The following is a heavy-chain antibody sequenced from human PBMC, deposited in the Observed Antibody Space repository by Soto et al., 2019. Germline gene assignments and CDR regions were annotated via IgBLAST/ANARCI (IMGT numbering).Heavy chain of an antibody. CDR2: INPNSGGT. Sequence: GASVKVSCKASGYTFTGYYMHWVRQAPGQGLEWMGWINPNSGGTNYAQKFQGRVTMTRDTSISTAYMELSRLRSDDTAVYYCARSGTGHSSGWYRYWGQGTLVTVSS. D-gene: IGHD6-19*01. CDR3: ARSGTGHSSGWYRY. V-gene: IGHV1-2*02. CDR1: GYTFTGYY. J-gene: IGHJ4*02.